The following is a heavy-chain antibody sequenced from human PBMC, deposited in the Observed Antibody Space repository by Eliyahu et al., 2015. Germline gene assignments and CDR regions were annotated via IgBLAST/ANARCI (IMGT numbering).Heavy chain of an antibody. J-gene: IGHJ4*02. CDR1: GFXSVVXG. D-gene: IGHD5-12*01. Sequence: QVQLVESGGTVVQPGGSLRLSXXXSGFXSVVXGMXWVRHAPGKGLEWVAFIRDDGTTKYYGDSVKGRFTISRDKSKNTLYLQMNSVRAEDTAVYYCAKVGGYSWGVFDYWGQGTLVTVSS. CDR2: IRDDGTTK. CDR3: AKVGGYSWGVFDY. V-gene: IGHV3-30*02.